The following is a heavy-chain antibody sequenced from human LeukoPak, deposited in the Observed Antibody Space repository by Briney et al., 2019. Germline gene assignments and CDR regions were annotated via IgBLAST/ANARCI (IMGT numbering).Heavy chain of an antibody. D-gene: IGHD1-26*01. CDR2: ISAYNGNT. J-gene: IGHJ4*02. Sequence: ASVKVSCKASGYTFTSYGISWVRQAPGQGLEWMGWISAYNGNTNYAQKPQGRVTMTTDTSTSTAYMELRSLRSDDTAVYYCARACCRLGATPVDYWGQGTLVTVSS. CDR3: ARACCRLGATPVDY. CDR1: GYTFTSYG. V-gene: IGHV1-18*01.